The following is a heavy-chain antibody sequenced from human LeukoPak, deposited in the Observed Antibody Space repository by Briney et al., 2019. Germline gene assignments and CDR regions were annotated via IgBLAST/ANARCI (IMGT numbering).Heavy chain of an antibody. J-gene: IGHJ4*02. CDR1: GGSISSYY. Sequence: TASETLSLTCTVSGGSISSYYWSWIRQPAGKGLEYLGRIYSTGSTNYNPSLRSRVTISVDTSKNHFSLKLSSVTAADTAVYYCARDQTYSGSGIYTYFDYWGQGILVTVSS. CDR2: IYSTGST. D-gene: IGHD3-10*01. V-gene: IGHV4-4*07. CDR3: ARDQTYSGSGIYTYFDY.